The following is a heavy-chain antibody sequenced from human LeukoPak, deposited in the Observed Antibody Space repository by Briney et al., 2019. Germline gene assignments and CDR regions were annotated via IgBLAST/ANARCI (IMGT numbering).Heavy chain of an antibody. Sequence: ASVKLSCKASGYTFTGYYMHWVRQAPGQGLEWMGRINPNSGGTNYAQKFQGRVTMTRDTSISTAYMELSRLRSDDTAVYYCARDRYAGSTQIWGQGTLVTVSS. CDR2: INPNSGGT. D-gene: IGHD2-8*01. J-gene: IGHJ4*02. CDR3: ARDRYAGSTQI. V-gene: IGHV1-2*06. CDR1: GYTFTGYY.